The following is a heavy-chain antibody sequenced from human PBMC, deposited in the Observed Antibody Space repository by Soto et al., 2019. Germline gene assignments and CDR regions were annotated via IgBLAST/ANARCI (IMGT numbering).Heavy chain of an antibody. CDR3: ARTFSHDSSGYHSDSYYGMDV. J-gene: IGHJ6*02. D-gene: IGHD3-22*01. V-gene: IGHV1-69*01. Sequence: QALLVPSGAEVKKPGSSVKVSCKASGGTLSRYVISWVRQAPGQGLEWMGGIIPLFGTASYAEKFQTRVTITADESKGTAYMELRMLRSEDTAVYYWARTFSHDSSGYHSDSYYGMDVWGQGTTVTVSS. CDR1: GGTLSRYV. CDR2: IIPLFGTA.